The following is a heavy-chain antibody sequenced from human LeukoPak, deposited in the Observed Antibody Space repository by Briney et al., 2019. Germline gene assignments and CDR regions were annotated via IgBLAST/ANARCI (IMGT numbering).Heavy chain of an antibody. V-gene: IGHV4-39*07. CDR2: IYYSGST. J-gene: IGHJ4*02. CDR1: GGSISSYY. Sequence: SETLSLTCTVSGGSISSYYWGWIRKPPGKGLEWIGGIYYSGSTYYNPSLKSRVTISVDTSKNQFSLKLSSVTAADTAVYYCARDPSFFDSSGYYDDYWGQGTLVTVSS. D-gene: IGHD3-22*01. CDR3: ARDPSFFDSSGYYDDY.